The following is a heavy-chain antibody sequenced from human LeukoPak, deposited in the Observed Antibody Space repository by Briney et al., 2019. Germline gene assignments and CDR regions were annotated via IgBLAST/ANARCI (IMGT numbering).Heavy chain of an antibody. V-gene: IGHV3-30*18. D-gene: IGHD4-17*01. CDR3: AKDRDGDYPDY. CDR1: DFSLSVYG. Sequence: GGSLRLSCVGSDFSLSVYGMNWVRQAPGKGLEWVAVISYDGSNKYYADSVKGRFTISRDNSKNTLYLQMNSLRAEDTAVYYCAKDRDGDYPDYWGQGTLVTVSS. CDR2: ISYDGSNK. J-gene: IGHJ4*02.